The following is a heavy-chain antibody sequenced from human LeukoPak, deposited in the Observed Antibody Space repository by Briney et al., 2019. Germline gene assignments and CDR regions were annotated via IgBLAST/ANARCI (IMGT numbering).Heavy chain of an antibody. V-gene: IGHV3-53*01. CDR3: ARDTVTTFRFRDYQHYGMDV. Sequence: PGGSLRLSCAASGFTVSSNYMSWVRQAPGKGLEWVSVIHSGGSTYYADSVKGRFTISRDNSKNTLYLQMNSLRAEDTAVYHCARDTVTTFRFRDYQHYGMDVWGQGTTVTVSS. CDR1: GFTVSSNY. CDR2: IHSGGST. J-gene: IGHJ6*02. D-gene: IGHD4-17*01.